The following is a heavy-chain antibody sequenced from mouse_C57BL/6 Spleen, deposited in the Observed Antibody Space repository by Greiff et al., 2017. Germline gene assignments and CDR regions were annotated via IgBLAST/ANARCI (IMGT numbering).Heavy chain of an antibody. CDR1: GFNIKDYY. CDR3: TTDYYGSSSFAY. Sequence: VQLQPSGAELVRPGASVKLSCTASGFNIKDYYMHWVKQRPEQGLEWIGRIDPEDGDTEYAPKFQGKATMTADTSSNTAYLQLSSLTSEDTAVYYCTTDYYGSSSFAYWGQGTLVTVSA. V-gene: IGHV14-1*01. D-gene: IGHD1-1*01. CDR2: IDPEDGDT. J-gene: IGHJ3*01.